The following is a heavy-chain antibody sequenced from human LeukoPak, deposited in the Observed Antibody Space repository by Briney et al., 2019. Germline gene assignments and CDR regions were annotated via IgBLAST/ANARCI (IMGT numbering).Heavy chain of an antibody. J-gene: IGHJ3*02. CDR2: INHSGSP. CDR1: GESHSRFY. CDR3: ARELYYYDSSGYLGDAFDI. D-gene: IGHD3-22*01. V-gene: IGHV4-34*01. Sequence: PSETLSLTCAVSGESHSRFYWSWIRQSPGRGLEWIGEINHSGSPNYNPSLKSRVTISVDTSKNQFSLKLSSVTAADTAVYYCARELYYYDSSGYLGDAFDIWGQGTMVTVSS.